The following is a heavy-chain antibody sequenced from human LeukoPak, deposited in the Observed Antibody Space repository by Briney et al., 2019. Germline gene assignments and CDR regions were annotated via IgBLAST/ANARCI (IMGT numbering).Heavy chain of an antibody. CDR1: GGSVSSGSYY. V-gene: IGHV4-61*01. D-gene: IGHD6-13*01. CDR2: IYYSRST. Sequence: SETLSLTCTVSGGSVSSGSYYWSWIRQPPGKGLEWIGYIYYSRSTNYNPSLKSRITISVDTSKNQFSLKLSSVTAADTAVYYCARRSWYNWFDPWGQGTLVTVSS. CDR3: ARRSWYNWFDP. J-gene: IGHJ5*02.